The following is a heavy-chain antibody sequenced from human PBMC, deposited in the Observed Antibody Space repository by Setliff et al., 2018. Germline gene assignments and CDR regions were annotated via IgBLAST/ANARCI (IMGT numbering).Heavy chain of an antibody. CDR1: GGSITSGGYY. V-gene: IGHV4-31*03. Sequence: PSETLSLTCTVSGGSITSGGYYWNWIRHLPGKGLKWIGYIDSSGRTYYNPSLKSRIIIPADASKNQFSLRLTSVTAADTALYYCARHGGGTPYYYESRGFDSWGQGTQVTVSS. CDR3: ARHGGGTPYYYESRGFDS. J-gene: IGHJ4*02. D-gene: IGHD3-22*01. CDR2: IDSSGRT.